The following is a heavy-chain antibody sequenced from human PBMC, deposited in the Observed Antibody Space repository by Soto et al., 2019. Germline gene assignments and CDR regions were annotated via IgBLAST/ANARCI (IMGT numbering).Heavy chain of an antibody. Sequence: LRLSCAASGFIFSTYAMNWVRQAPGKGLELVASIDQSGGTAYYAESVRGRFAISRDNSINTLYLQMSSLRAEDTALYFCAHPRGYGVFDAVDIWGQGTMVTVSS. J-gene: IGHJ3*02. CDR3: AHPRGYGVFDAVDI. D-gene: IGHD4-17*01. CDR2: IDQSGGTA. CDR1: GFIFSTYA. V-gene: IGHV3-23*01.